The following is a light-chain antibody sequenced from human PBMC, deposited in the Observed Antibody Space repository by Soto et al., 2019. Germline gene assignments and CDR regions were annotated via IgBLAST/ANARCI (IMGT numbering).Light chain of an antibody. J-gene: IGKJ1*01. Sequence: DIHMTQSPSSLSASVGDRVTITCRASPSISSSLNWYQQKPGKAPKLLIYAASSLQIGVTSSFSGSGSGTDFTLTISSLQPEAFANYYCQQSYSTPLTFGQGTLVEIK. V-gene: IGKV1-39*01. CDR2: AAS. CDR3: QQSYSTPLT. CDR1: PSISSS.